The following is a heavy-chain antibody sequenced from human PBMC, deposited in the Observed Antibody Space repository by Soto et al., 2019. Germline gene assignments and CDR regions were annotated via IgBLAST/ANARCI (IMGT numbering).Heavy chain of an antibody. CDR3: AKPSHEMLTGYSTVDH. V-gene: IGHV3-23*01. D-gene: IGHD3-9*01. Sequence: GGSLRLSWVASGFTFSGYAMSWVRQAPGKGLQWVSAIRDTGGYTYYADSVKGRFTISRDNSKSTLFLQMDSLTADDSALYYCAKPSHEMLTGYSTVDHWGQGTLVTVSS. CDR2: IRDTGGYT. CDR1: GFTFSGYA. J-gene: IGHJ1*01.